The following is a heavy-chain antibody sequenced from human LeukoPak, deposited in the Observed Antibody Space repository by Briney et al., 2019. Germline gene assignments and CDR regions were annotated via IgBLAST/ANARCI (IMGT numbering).Heavy chain of an antibody. CDR1: GGSFSGYY. D-gene: IGHD4-23*01. V-gene: IGHV4-34*01. CDR3: VRRGNEPFDY. J-gene: IGHJ4*02. CDR2: INHSGST. Sequence: PSETLSLTCAVYGGSFSGYYWSWIRQPPGKGLEWIGEINHSGSTNYNPSLKSRVTMSVDTSNNQFSLKLSSVTAADTAVYYCVRRGNEPFDYWGQGTLVTVSS.